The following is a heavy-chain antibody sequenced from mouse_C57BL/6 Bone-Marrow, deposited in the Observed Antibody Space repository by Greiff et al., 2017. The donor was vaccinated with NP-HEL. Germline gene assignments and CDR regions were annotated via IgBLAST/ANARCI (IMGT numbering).Heavy chain of an antibody. CDR1: GYTFTDYN. J-gene: IGHJ2*01. D-gene: IGHD2-5*01. CDR3: ARNYSTLSYFDY. CDR2: INPNNGGT. V-gene: IGHV1-22*01. Sequence: EVQLQQSGPELVKPGASVKMSCKASGYTFTDYNMHWVKQSPGKSLEWIGYINPNNGGTSYNQKFKGKATLTVNQSSSTAYMELRSLTSEESAVYYCARNYSTLSYFDYWGQVTTLTVSS.